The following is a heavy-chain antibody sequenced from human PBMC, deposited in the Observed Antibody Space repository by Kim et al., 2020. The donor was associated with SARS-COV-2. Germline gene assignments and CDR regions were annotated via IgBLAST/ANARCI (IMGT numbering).Heavy chain of an antibody. CDR3: AKINYYDSSGYPN. J-gene: IGHJ4*02. D-gene: IGHD3-22*01. V-gene: IGHV3-23*01. Sequence: YRDSVKDRFTISRDNSKNTLYLQMNSLRAEDTAVYYCAKINYYDSSGYPNWGQGTLVTVSS.